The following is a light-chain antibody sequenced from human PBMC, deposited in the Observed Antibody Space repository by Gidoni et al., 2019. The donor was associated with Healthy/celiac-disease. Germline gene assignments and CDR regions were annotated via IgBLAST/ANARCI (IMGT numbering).Light chain of an antibody. V-gene: IGKV3-11*01. Sequence: EIVLTQSPATLSLSPGERATLSCSASQSVSSYLAWYQQKPGQAPRLLIYDASNRATGIPARFSGSGSGTDFTLTISSLEPEDFAVYYCQQRSNWPSLTFXGXTKVEIQ. CDR1: QSVSSY. J-gene: IGKJ4*01. CDR3: QQRSNWPSLT. CDR2: DAS.